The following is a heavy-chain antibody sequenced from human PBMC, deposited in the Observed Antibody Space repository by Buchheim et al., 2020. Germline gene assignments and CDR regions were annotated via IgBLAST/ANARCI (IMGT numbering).Heavy chain of an antibody. CDR1: GFTFSSYW. Sequence: EVQLVESGGGLVQPGGSLRLSCAASGFTFSSYWMYWVRQAPGKGLVWVSLINSDGSSASYADSVKGRFTVSRDNAESTLFLQMNSLGAEDTAVYYCARGLRPTDYWGQGTL. J-gene: IGHJ4*02. D-gene: IGHD4-17*01. CDR2: INSDGSSA. V-gene: IGHV3-74*01. CDR3: ARGLRPTDY.